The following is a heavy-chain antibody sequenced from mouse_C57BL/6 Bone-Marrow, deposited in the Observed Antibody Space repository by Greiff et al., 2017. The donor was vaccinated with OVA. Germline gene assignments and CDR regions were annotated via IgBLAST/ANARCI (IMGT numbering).Heavy chain of an antibody. Sequence: DVKLVESEGGLVQPGRSMKLSCTASGFTFSDYYMAWVRQVPEKGLEWVANINYDGSSTYYLDSLKSRFIISRDNAKNILYLQMSSLKSEDTATYYCARGGYLFAYWGQGTLVTVSA. J-gene: IGHJ3*01. CDR3: ARGGYLFAY. CDR1: GFTFSDYY. V-gene: IGHV5-16*01. D-gene: IGHD5-1-1*01. CDR2: INYDGSST.